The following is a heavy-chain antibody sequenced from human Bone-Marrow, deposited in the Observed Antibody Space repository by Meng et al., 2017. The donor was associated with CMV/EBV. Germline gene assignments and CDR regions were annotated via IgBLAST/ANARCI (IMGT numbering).Heavy chain of an antibody. V-gene: IGHV3-30*02. D-gene: IGHD1-1*01. CDR3: APNGYYYYGMDV. CDR1: GFAFSTDA. CDR2: IRYDGSNK. Sequence: GESLKISCAASGFAFSTDAMTWVRQAPGKGLEWVAFIRYDGSNKYYADSVKGRFTISRDNSKNTLYLQMNSLRAEDTAVYYCAPNGYYYYGMDVWGQGTTVTVSS. J-gene: IGHJ6*02.